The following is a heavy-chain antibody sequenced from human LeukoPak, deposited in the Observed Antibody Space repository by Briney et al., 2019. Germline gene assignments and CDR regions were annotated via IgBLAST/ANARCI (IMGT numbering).Heavy chain of an antibody. J-gene: IGHJ4*01. Sequence: SGPTVVHPTRALTLTCTFSGLSRSTSGVGVGWMGQPPVKAVEWLAVSEWDDEKRYNPYRKSRVTITKGSSKSQMVLTITNTDPVDTAPYYCPHVETTFDYWGHGTLVTVSS. CDR2: SEWDDEK. V-gene: IGHV2-5*02. CDR1: GLSRSTSGVG. D-gene: IGHD1-1*01. CDR3: PHVETTFDY.